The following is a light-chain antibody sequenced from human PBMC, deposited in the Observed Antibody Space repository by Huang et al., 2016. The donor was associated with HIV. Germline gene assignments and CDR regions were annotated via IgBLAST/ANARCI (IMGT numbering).Light chain of an antibody. CDR3: QQRRTWPPVT. Sequence: EIVLTQSPATLSLSPGERATLSCRASQSISNYLIWYQQKPGQAPRLLIYDASNRATGIPARFSGRGSGTNFTLTINNLEPEDFAIYFCQQRRTWPPVTFGQGTRLDI. CDR2: DAS. V-gene: IGKV3-11*01. CDR1: QSISNY. J-gene: IGKJ5*01.